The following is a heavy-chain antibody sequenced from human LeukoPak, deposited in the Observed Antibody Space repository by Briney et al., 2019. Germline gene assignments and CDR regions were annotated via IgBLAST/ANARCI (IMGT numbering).Heavy chain of an antibody. V-gene: IGHV1-24*01. J-gene: IGHJ5*02. D-gene: IGHD3-10*01. CDR2: FDPEDGET. CDR1: GYTLTELS. Sequence: ASVTVSCKVSGYTLTELSMHWVRQAPGKGLEWMGGFDPEDGETIYAQKFQGRVTMTEDTSTDTAYMELSSLRSEDTAVYYCATVIRRAKMYYYGSGSYSWFDPWGQGTLVTVSS. CDR3: ATVIRRAKMYYYGSGSYSWFDP.